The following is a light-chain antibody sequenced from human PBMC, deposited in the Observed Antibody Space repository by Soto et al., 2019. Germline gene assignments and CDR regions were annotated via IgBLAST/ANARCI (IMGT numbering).Light chain of an antibody. Sequence: EIVLTHSPATLSLSPGERSTLSCRASQTITTELAWYQQKPGQPPRLLIYDASNRATGIPDRFSGSGSGTDFTLTISRLEPEDFAVYYCQQYGSSPQTFGQGTKVDNK. CDR2: DAS. CDR1: QTITTE. V-gene: IGKV3-20*01. CDR3: QQYGSSPQT. J-gene: IGKJ1*01.